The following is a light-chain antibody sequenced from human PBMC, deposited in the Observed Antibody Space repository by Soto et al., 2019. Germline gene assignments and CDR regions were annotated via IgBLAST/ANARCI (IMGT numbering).Light chain of an antibody. V-gene: IGKV3D-15*01. Sequence: EIVMPQSHTPLSVSPGETTRLSCRASQSINSDVAWYQQKVGQTPRLLIHGASTRATGIAARFSGSGSGTEFTLTISSLQSEDFAIYYCQQDDNWPRTLGQGTKV. CDR3: QQDDNWPRT. CDR1: QSINSD. CDR2: GAS. J-gene: IGKJ1*01.